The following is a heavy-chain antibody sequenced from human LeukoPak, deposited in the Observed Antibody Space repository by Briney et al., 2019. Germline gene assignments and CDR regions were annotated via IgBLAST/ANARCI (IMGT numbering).Heavy chain of an antibody. V-gene: IGHV1-2*02. Sequence: ASVKLSCKATGYTFTGYNFHWVRQAPGQGVEWMGWIDPNSGGTKYAQRFQGRVTMTTDTSISTAYMELSRLTSDDTAVYYCARVRYCTNGVCPYYFDYWGQGTLVTVSS. J-gene: IGHJ4*02. CDR2: IDPNSGGT. D-gene: IGHD2-8*01. CDR3: ARVRYCTNGVCPYYFDY. CDR1: GYTFTGYN.